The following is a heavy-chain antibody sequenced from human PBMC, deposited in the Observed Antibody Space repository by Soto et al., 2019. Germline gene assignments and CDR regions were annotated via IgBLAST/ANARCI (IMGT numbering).Heavy chain of an antibody. Sequence: ATGHGLAWMGWINPNSGNTGYAQKFQGRVTMTRNTSISTAYMELSSLRSEDTAVYYCARGTQWLVNYYYYYYMDVWGKGTTVTVSS. J-gene: IGHJ6*03. V-gene: IGHV1-8*01. CDR2: INPNSGNT. D-gene: IGHD6-19*01. CDR3: ARGTQWLVNYYYYYYMDV.